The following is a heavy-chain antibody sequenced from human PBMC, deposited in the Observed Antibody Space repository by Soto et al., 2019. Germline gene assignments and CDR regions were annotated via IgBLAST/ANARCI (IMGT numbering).Heavy chain of an antibody. D-gene: IGHD3-22*01. CDR3: ARDQGLVVVIGGGAFDI. Sequence: QVQLVQSGAEVKKPGSSVKVSCKASGGTFSSYAISWVRQAPGQGLEWMGGIIPIFGTANYAQKFQGRVTITADESTSTAYMELSSLRSEDTAVYYCARDQGLVVVIGGGAFDIWGQGTMVTVSS. CDR1: GGTFSSYA. CDR2: IIPIFGTA. J-gene: IGHJ3*02. V-gene: IGHV1-69*01.